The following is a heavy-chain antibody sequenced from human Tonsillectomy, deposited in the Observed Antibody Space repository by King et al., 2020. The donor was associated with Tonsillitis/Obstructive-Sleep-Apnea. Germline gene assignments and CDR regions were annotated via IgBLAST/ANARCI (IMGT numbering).Heavy chain of an antibody. D-gene: IGHD3-16*01. CDR2: ISDDGRKK. CDR1: GFTFSSYG. J-gene: IGHJ4*02. CDR3: AKSKGFGEEAFPPDY. V-gene: IGHV3-30*18. Sequence: QLVQSGGGVVQPGRSLRLSCAVSGFTFSSYGMHWVRQAPGKGLEWVSVISDDGRKKYYVDSVKGRFTISRDNSKNTLYLQMNSLREEDTAVYYCAKSKGFGEEAFPPDYWGQGTLVTVSS.